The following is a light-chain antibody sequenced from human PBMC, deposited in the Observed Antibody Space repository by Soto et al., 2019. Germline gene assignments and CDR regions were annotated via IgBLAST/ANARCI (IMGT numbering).Light chain of an antibody. CDR1: SSDVGGYNY. CDR3: SSYTSSSLVV. Sequence: QSALTQPASVSGSPGQSITISCTGTSSDVGGYNYVSWYQLHPGKAPKLMIYDVSNRPSGVSNRFSGSKSGNTASLTISGLQAEDEADYYCSSYTSSSLVVFGGGTKLTVL. V-gene: IGLV2-14*01. CDR2: DVS. J-gene: IGLJ2*01.